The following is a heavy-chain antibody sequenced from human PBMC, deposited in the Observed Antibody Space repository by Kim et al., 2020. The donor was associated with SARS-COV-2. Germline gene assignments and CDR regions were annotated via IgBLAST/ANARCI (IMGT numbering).Heavy chain of an antibody. D-gene: IGHD1-26*01. CDR2: ISSSSSTI. CDR1: GFTFSSYS. J-gene: IGHJ3*02. CDR3: ARVGRGELLLGAFDI. Sequence: GGSLRLSCAASGFTFSSYSMNWVRQAPGKGLEWVSYISSSSSTIYYADSVKGRFTISRDNAKNSLYLQMNSLRAEDTAVYYCARVGRGELLLGAFDIWGQGTMVTVSS. V-gene: IGHV3-48*04.